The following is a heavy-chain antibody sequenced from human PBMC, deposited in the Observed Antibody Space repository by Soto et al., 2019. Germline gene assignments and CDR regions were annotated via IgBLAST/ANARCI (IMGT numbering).Heavy chain of an antibody. CDR3: ASSFTKSRRGGVAFDY. CDR1: GGTISNFA. Sequence: QVQLVQSGAEVKKPGSSVKVSCTTSGGTISNFAINWVRQAPGQGLEWMGGIVPIDGTTNYAEKFQGRVTITADASRSTAYMDLSSLRSDDTAVYYCASSFTKSRRGGVAFDYWGQGTLLTVSP. J-gene: IGHJ4*02. D-gene: IGHD3-3*01. CDR2: IVPIDGTT. V-gene: IGHV1-69*01.